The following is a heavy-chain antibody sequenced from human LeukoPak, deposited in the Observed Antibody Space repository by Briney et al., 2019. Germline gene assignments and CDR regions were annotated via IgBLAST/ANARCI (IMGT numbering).Heavy chain of an antibody. CDR2: FYYSGST. V-gene: IGHV4-59*01. D-gene: IGHD4-17*01. CDR1: GGSISSYY. CDR3: ARGTTVTFFDY. J-gene: IGHJ4*02. Sequence: SETLSLTCTVSGGSISSYYWSWIRQPPGMGLGWIGFFYYSGSTNYNPSLKSRVTMSVDTSKNQFSLRLSSVTAADTAVYYCARGTTVTFFDYRGQGTLVTVSS.